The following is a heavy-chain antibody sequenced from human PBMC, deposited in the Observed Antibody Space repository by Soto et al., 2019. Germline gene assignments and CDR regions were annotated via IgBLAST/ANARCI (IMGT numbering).Heavy chain of an antibody. CDR3: ARGWSSGAPVGPFDY. V-gene: IGHV1-69*13. D-gene: IGHD6-19*01. Sequence: AASVKVSCKASGGTFSSYAISWVRQAPGQGLEWMGGIIPIFGTANYAQKFQGRVTITADESTSTAYMELSSLRSEDTAVYYCARGWSSGAPVGPFDYWGQGTLVTV. CDR2: IIPIFGTA. CDR1: GGTFSSYA. J-gene: IGHJ4*02.